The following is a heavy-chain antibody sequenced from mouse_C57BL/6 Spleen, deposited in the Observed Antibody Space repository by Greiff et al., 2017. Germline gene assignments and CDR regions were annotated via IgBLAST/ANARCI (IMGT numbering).Heavy chain of an antibody. Sequence: EVHLVESGGGLVQPGGSLSLSCAASGFTFTDYYMSWVRQPPGKALEWLGFIRNKANGYTTEYSASVKGRYTISRDNSQSILYLQMNALRAEDSATYYCARYEGAMDYWGQGTSVTVSS. CDR2: IRNKANGYTT. J-gene: IGHJ4*01. CDR1: GFTFTDYY. V-gene: IGHV7-3*01. CDR3: ARYEGAMDY.